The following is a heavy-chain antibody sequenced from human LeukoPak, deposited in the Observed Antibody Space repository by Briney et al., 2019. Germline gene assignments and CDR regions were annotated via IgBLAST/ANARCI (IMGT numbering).Heavy chain of an antibody. CDR2: IYYSGST. CDR3: ARDYYGHIYGMDV. Sequence: SETLSLTCTVSGGSISSYYWSWIRQPPGKGLEWIGYIYYSGSTNYNPSPKSRVTISVDTSKNQFSLKLSSVTAADTAVYYCARDYYGHIYGMDVWGQGTTVTVSS. CDR1: GGSISSYY. V-gene: IGHV4-59*01. J-gene: IGHJ6*02. D-gene: IGHD3-10*01.